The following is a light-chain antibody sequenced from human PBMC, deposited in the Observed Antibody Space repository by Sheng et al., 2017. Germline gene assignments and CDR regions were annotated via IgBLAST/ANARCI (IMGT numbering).Light chain of an antibody. V-gene: IGKV3-20*01. CDR3: QQYGSSLPWT. CDR2: GSS. J-gene: IGKJ1*01. CDR1: QSVTSRY. Sequence: EIVLTQSPATVALSPGERATLSCRASQSVTSRYLGWYQQKSGQAPRLVIYGSSSRATGIPDRFSGSGSGTDFTLTISRLEPEDFAVYYCQQYGSSLPWTFGQGTKVEIK.